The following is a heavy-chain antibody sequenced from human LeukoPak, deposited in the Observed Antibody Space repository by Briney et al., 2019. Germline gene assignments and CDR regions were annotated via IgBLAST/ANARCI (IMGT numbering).Heavy chain of an antibody. CDR3: ARDPFSLKLDRSFDIDY. J-gene: IGHJ4*02. Sequence: ASVKVSCKASGYTFTSYYMHWVRQAPEQGVEWMGIINPSGGSTSYAQKFQGRVTMTRDPSTSTVYMALSSLRSEDTAVYYCARDPFSLKLDRSFDIDYWGQGTLVTVSS. D-gene: IGHD2-2*03. CDR2: INPSGGST. CDR1: GYTFTSYY. V-gene: IGHV1-46*01.